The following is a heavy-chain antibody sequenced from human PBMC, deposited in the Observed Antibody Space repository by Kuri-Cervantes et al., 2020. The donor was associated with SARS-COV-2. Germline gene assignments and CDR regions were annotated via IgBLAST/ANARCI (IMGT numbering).Heavy chain of an antibody. Sequence: GESLKISCAASGFTFSSYAMHWVRQAPGKGLEWVAVISYDGSNKYYADSVKGRFTISRDNSKNTLYLQMNSLRAEDTAVYYCARDRAAVAGDARFDPWGQGTLVTVSS. CDR3: ARDRAAVAGDARFDP. CDR2: ISYDGSNK. V-gene: IGHV3-30-3*01. J-gene: IGHJ5*02. CDR1: GFTFSSYA. D-gene: IGHD6-13*01.